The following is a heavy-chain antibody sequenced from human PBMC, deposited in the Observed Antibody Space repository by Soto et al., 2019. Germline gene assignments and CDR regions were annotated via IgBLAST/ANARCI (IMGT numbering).Heavy chain of an antibody. Sequence: ASVKVSCKASGYTFTSYAMHWVRQAPGQRLEWMGWINAGNGNTKYSQKFQGRVTITRDTSASTAYMELSSLRAEDTAVYYCAKDPNGDYVGAFDYWGQGTLVTVSS. V-gene: IGHV1-3*01. D-gene: IGHD4-17*01. CDR2: INAGNGNT. J-gene: IGHJ4*02. CDR1: GYTFTSYA. CDR3: AKDPNGDYVGAFDY.